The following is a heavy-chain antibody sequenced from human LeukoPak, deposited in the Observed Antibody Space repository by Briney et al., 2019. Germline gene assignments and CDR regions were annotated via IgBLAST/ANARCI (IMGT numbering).Heavy chain of an antibody. CDR3: ARDPFRIAAAGTGFDAFDI. V-gene: IGHV1-2*02. CDR2: INHNSGGT. J-gene: IGHJ3*02. Sequence: GASVKVSCKASGYTLTAHYLHWVRQAPGQGLEWMAWINHNSGGTKYAEKFQGRVTVTRDTSISTAYVELSRLRSDDTAVYYCARDPFRIAAAGTGFDAFDIWGQGTMVTVSS. D-gene: IGHD6-13*01. CDR1: GYTLTAHY.